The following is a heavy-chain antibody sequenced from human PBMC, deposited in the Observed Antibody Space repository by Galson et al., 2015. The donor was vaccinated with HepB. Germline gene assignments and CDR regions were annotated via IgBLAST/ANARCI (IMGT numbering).Heavy chain of an antibody. J-gene: IGHJ4*02. V-gene: IGHV1-18*01. CDR2: ISAYNGNT. Sequence: SVKVSCKASGYTFTSYGISWVRQAPGQGLDWMGWISAYNGNTNYAQKLQGRVTMTTDTSTSTAYMELRSLRSDDTAVYYCARTVSSSWYLFGDLDYWGQGTLVTVSS. D-gene: IGHD6-13*01. CDR3: ARTVSSSWYLFGDLDY. CDR1: GYTFTSYG.